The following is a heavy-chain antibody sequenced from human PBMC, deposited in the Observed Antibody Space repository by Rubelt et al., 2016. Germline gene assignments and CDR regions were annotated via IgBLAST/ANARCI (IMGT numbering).Heavy chain of an antibody. J-gene: IGHJ6*02. V-gene: IGHV1-8*01. CDR3: ARLSITIFGVVVYYYGMDV. CDR1: GYTFTSYD. CDR2: MNPNSGNT. D-gene: IGHD3-3*01. Sequence: QVQLVQSGAEVKKPGASVKVSCKASGYTFTSYDINWVRQATGQGLEWMGWMNPNSGNTGYAQKFQGRVTMTRNTSISTAYMELSSLRSEETAVYYCARLSITIFGVVVYYYGMDVGGQGTTVTITS.